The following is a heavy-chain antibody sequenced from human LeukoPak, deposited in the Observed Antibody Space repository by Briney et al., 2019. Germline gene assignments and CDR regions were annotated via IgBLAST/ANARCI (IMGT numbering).Heavy chain of an antibody. J-gene: IGHJ4*02. Sequence: GGSLRLSCAASGFTFSNAWMSWVRQAPGKGLEWVAFIRYDGSNKYYADSVKGRFTISRDNSKNTLYLQMNSLRAEDTAVYYCAKDQGSSYHYYFDYWGQGTLVTVSS. D-gene: IGHD6-13*01. V-gene: IGHV3-30*02. CDR3: AKDQGSSYHYYFDY. CDR1: GFTFSNAW. CDR2: IRYDGSNK.